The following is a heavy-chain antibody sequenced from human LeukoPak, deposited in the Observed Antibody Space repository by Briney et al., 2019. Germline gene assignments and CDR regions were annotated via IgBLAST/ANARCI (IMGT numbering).Heavy chain of an antibody. V-gene: IGHV3-7*03. CDR1: GFTFSRSW. CDR3: ATPLDYYDSSGYHQGGD. D-gene: IGHD3-22*01. J-gene: IGHJ4*02. CDR2: IKEDGTKK. Sequence: PGGSLRLSCVASGFTFSRSWMSWVRRAPGKGLEWVANIKEDGTKKDYVDSVKGRFTISRDNAKNSLYLQMNSLRAEDTAVYYCATPLDYYDSSGYHQGGDWGQGTLVTVSS.